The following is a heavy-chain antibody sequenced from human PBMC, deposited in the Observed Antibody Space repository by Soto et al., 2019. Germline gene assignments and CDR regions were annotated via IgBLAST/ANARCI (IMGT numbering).Heavy chain of an antibody. Sequence: QVQLVQSGAEVKKPGASVKVSCKASGYTFTSYTMYWVRQAPGQRLEWIGWIHTGNGATKYSQKFQGSVTITRDTSASTADMELSSLTYEDTAVYYCTRAQGIGAAAFDYFDPWGQGTLVTVSS. CDR1: GYTFTSYT. V-gene: IGHV1-3*04. CDR2: IHTGNGAT. J-gene: IGHJ5*02. CDR3: TRAQGIGAAAFDYFDP. D-gene: IGHD6-13*01.